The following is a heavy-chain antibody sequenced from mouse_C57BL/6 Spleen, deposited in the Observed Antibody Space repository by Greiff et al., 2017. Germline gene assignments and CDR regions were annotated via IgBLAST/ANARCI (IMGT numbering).Heavy chain of an antibody. Sequence: QVQLQQSGAELARPGASVKMSCKASGYTFTRYTMHWVKQRSGQGLEWIGYINPSSGYTKYNQKFKDKATLTADKSSSTAYMQLSSLTSEDSAVYYCARGQFAYWRQGTLVTVSA. CDR2: INPSSGYT. CDR3: ARGQFAY. J-gene: IGHJ3*01. CDR1: GYTFTRYT. V-gene: IGHV1-4*01. D-gene: IGHD3-3*01.